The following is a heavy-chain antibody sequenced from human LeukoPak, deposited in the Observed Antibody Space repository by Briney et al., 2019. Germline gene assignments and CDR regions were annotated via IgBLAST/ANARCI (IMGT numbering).Heavy chain of an antibody. CDR1: GGTLSSYT. V-gene: IGHV1-69*02. Sequence: ASVKVSCKASGGTLSSYTISWVRQAPGQGLEWMGRIIPILGIANYAQKFQGRVTITADKSTSTAYMELSSLRSEDTAVYYCARTLPYSSSSFDYFDYWGQGTLVTVSS. D-gene: IGHD6-6*01. CDR3: ARTLPYSSSSFDYFDY. CDR2: IIPILGIA. J-gene: IGHJ4*02.